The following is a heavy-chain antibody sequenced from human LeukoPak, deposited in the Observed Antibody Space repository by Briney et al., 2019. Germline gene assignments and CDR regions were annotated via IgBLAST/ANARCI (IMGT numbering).Heavy chain of an antibody. J-gene: IGHJ5*02. CDR1: GGSISSSSYY. D-gene: IGHD6-6*01. Sequence: SETLSLTCTVSGGSISSSSYYWGWIRQPPGKGMEWIGSIYYSGSTYYNPSLKSRVTISVDTSKNQFSLKLSSVTAADTAVYYCARGSEYSSSSDHWGQGTLVTVSS. CDR3: ARGSEYSSSSDH. CDR2: IYYSGST. V-gene: IGHV4-39*01.